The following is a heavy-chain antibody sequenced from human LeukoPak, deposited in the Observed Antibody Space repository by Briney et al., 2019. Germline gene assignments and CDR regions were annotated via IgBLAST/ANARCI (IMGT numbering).Heavy chain of an antibody. CDR2: ISYSGST. V-gene: IGHV4-59*08. CDR3: ATAKDGYNYEYYFDY. D-gene: IGHD5-24*01. CDR1: GGSISSYY. J-gene: IGHJ4*02. Sequence: SETLSLTCTVSGGSISSYYWNWIRQPPGKGLEWIGYISYSGSTNYNPSLKSRVTISVDTSKNQFSLKLSSVTAADTAVYYCATAKDGYNYEYYFDYWGQGTLVTVSS.